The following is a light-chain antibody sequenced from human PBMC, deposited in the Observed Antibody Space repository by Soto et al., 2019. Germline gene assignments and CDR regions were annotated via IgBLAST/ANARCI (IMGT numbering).Light chain of an antibody. CDR1: QSVRSN. CDR2: GAS. CDR3: QQYNNWPLT. V-gene: IGKV3-15*01. J-gene: IGKJ5*01. Sequence: EIVMTQSPATLSVSPGERATLSCRASQSVRSNLAWYQQKPGQAPRLLIYGASSRATGIPVRFSGSGSGTEFTLTISGLQSEDFAVYYCQQYNNWPLTFGQGTRLEN.